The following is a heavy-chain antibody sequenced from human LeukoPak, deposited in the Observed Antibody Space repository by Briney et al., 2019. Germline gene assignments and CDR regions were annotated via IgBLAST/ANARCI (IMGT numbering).Heavy chain of an antibody. CDR2: IYHGGST. Sequence: SETLSLTCTVSGGSISSSSYYWGWIRQPPGKGLEWIGYIYHGGSTYYNPSLKSRVTISVDRSKNQFSLKLSSVTAADTAVYYCARDYGDDYWGQGTLVTVSS. V-gene: IGHV4-39*07. CDR1: GGSISSSSYY. CDR3: ARDYGDDY. D-gene: IGHD4-17*01. J-gene: IGHJ4*02.